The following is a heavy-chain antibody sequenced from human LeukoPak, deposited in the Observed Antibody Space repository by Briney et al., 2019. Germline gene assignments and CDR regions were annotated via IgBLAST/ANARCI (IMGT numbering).Heavy chain of an antibody. V-gene: IGHV1-18*01. CDR2: ISAYNGKT. CDR1: GYTFTSYG. Sequence: ASVKVSCKASGYTFTSYGISWVRQAPGQGLEWMGWISAYNGKTNYEQKLQGRVTMATDNSTSPAYMELKSLSSDDTAVYYCSRTDSVWGDYPDYWGQGTLVTVTS. D-gene: IGHD3-16*01. CDR3: SRTDSVWGDYPDY. J-gene: IGHJ4*02.